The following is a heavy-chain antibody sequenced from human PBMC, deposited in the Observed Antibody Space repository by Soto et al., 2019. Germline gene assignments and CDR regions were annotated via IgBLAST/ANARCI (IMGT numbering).Heavy chain of an antibody. J-gene: IGHJ6*02. D-gene: IGHD3-10*01. CDR2: ITNSGNPI. Sequence: LRLSCAASGFSFSDYYMYWIRQAPGKGLEWVSYITNSGNPIYSADSVKGRFTISRDNAKNSLYLHMSSLRAEDTAVYYCARDLVRGVHEYYYGLQVWGQGTTVTVSS. CDR1: GFSFSDYY. CDR3: ARDLVRGVHEYYYGLQV. V-gene: IGHV3-11*01.